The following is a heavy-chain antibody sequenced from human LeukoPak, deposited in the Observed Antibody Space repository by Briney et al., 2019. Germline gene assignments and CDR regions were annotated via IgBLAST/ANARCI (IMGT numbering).Heavy chain of an antibody. CDR3: ARVMLGTDYFDY. J-gene: IGHJ4*02. D-gene: IGHD3-16*01. Sequence: GGSLRLSCAASGFTFSDYYMSWIRQASGKGLEWVSYISSSGSTIYYADSVKGRFTISRDNAKNSLYLQMNSLRAEGTAVYYCARVMLGTDYFDYWGQGTLVTVSS. CDR1: GFTFSDYY. CDR2: ISSSGSTI. V-gene: IGHV3-11*01.